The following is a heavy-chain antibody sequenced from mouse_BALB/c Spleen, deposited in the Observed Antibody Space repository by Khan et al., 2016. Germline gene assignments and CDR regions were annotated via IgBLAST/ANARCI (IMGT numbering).Heavy chain of an antibody. D-gene: IGHD1-1*02. J-gene: IGHJ4*01. CDR3: ARVWGDY. V-gene: IGHV2-6-7*01. CDR2: IWGDGST. CDR1: GFSLTGYG. Sequence: QVQLKESGPGLVAPSQSLSITCTVSGFSLTGYGVNWVRQPPGKGLEWLGMIWGDGSTDYNSGLKSRLSISKDNSKSQVFLKMNRLQADDKARYYCARVWGDYWGQGTSVTVSS.